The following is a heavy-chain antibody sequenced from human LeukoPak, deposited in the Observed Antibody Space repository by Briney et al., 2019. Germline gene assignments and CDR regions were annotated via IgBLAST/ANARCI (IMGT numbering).Heavy chain of an antibody. V-gene: IGHV4-59*01. CDR1: GGSISSYY. D-gene: IGHD3-22*01. Sequence: SETLSLTCTVSGGSISSYYWSWIRQPPGKGLECIGYIYYSGSTNYNPSLKSRVTISVDTSKNQFSLKLSSVTAADTAVYYCARGSDSSGYSSYYYYYYMDVWGKGTTVTVSS. CDR3: ARGSDSSGYSSYYYYYYMDV. CDR2: IYYSGST. J-gene: IGHJ6*03.